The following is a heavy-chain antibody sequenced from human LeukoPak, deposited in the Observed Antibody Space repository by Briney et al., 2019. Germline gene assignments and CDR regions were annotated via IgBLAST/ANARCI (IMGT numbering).Heavy chain of an antibody. CDR1: GYTFTSYD. J-gene: IGHJ3*02. D-gene: IGHD3-10*01. Sequence: ASVKVSCKASGYTFTSYDINWVRQATGQGLEWMGWMNPNSGNTGYAQKFQGRVTITRNTSISTAYMELSSLRSEDTAVYYCAREFVTMVRGPYDAFDIWGQGTMVTVSS. CDR2: MNPNSGNT. V-gene: IGHV1-8*03. CDR3: AREFVTMVRGPYDAFDI.